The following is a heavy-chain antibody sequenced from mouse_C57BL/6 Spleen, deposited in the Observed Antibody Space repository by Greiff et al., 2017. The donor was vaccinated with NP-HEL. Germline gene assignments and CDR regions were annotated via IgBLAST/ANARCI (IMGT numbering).Heavy chain of an antibody. V-gene: IGHV1-55*01. Sequence: QVQLKQPGAELVKPGASVKMSCKASGYTFTSYWITWVKQRPGQGLEWIGDIYPGSGSTNYNEKFKSKATLTLDTSSSTAYMQLSSLTSEDSAVYYCARSFITTVVSDYWGQGTTLTVSS. CDR3: ARSFITTVVSDY. CDR2: IYPGSGST. D-gene: IGHD1-1*01. CDR1: GYTFTSYW. J-gene: IGHJ2*01.